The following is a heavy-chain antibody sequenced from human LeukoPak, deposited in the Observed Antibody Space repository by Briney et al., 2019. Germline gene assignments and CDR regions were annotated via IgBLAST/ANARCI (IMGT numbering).Heavy chain of an antibody. CDR3: ARQWSGSSWLIFDY. CDR2: IYYSGST. J-gene: IGHJ4*02. D-gene: IGHD6-13*01. Sequence: SETLSLTCTVSGGSISNYDWIWIRQPPGKGLEWIGYIYYSGSTNYSPSLKSRVTISVDTSKNQFSLKLSSVPAADTAVYYCARQWSGSSWLIFDYWGQGTLVTVSS. CDR1: GGSISNYD. V-gene: IGHV4-59*08.